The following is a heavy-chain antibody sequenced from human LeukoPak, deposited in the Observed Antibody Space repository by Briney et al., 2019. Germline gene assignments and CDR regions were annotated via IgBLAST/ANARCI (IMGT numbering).Heavy chain of an antibody. CDR1: GDSVSSNSAA. D-gene: IGHD3-10*01. V-gene: IGHV6-1*01. CDR2: TYYRSKWYN. CDR3: ARGSAYYYGSGSYQDY. Sequence: SQTLSLTCAISGDSVSSNSAAWDWIRQSPSRGLEWLGRTYYRSKWYNDYAVSVKSRITINPDTSKNQFSLKLSSVTAADTAVYYCARGSAYYYGSGSYQDYWGQGTLVTVSS. J-gene: IGHJ4*02.